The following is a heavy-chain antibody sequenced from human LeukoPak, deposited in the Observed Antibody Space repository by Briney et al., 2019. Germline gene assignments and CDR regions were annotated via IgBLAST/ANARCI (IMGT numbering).Heavy chain of an antibody. CDR1: GFIFSNYG. V-gene: IGHV3-33*06. CDR3: AKIPSSGSNYYYYYAMDV. Sequence: GGSLRLSCEVSGFIFSNYGMHWFRQAPGKGLDWLALIWYDGRTKFHAASVKGRFTVSRDNSKYMLYLQMNSLRAEDTAVYYCAKIPSSGSNYYYYYAMDVWGRGTTVTVSS. J-gene: IGHJ6*02. D-gene: IGHD2-15*01. CDR2: IWYDGRTK.